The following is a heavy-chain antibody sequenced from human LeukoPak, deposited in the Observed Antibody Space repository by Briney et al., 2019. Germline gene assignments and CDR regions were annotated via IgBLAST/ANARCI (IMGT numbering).Heavy chain of an antibody. CDR3: ALGTKPLSYHFFDY. CDR2: ITSDGSST. V-gene: IGHV3-74*03. Sequence: GRSLRLSCAASGFSFSTYWMHWVRQASRRGLVWVSRITSDGSSTTYADSVKDRFTFSGDNAKNTLHLQMNSLRAEDTAVYYCALGTKPLSYHFFDYWGQGALVTVSS. CDR1: GFSFSTYW. J-gene: IGHJ4*02. D-gene: IGHD1-7*01.